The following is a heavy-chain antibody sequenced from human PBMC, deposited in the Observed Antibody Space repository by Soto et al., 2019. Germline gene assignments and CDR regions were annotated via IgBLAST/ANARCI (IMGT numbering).Heavy chain of an antibody. Sequence: SETLSLTCAFYCGSFIGYYWSWIRHPPGKGLEWIGEINHSGSTNYHPSLNTRVTISVDTSKNQFSLKLSSVTAAETAVSYCARGYSYGYLSWFDLWGQGTLVTVSS. J-gene: IGHJ5*02. V-gene: IGHV4-34*01. CDR2: INHSGST. CDR3: ARGYSYGYLSWFDL. CDR1: CGSFIGYY. D-gene: IGHD5-18*01.